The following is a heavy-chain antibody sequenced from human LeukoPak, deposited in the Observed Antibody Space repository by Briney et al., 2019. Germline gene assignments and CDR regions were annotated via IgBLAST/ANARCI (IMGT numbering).Heavy chain of an antibody. Sequence: GGSLRLSCAASGFTFSSYAMSWVRQAPGKGLEWVSAISGSGGSTYYADSVKGRFTISRDNSKNTLYLQMNSLRAEDTAVYYCANGGIWFGELSLIDYWGQGTLVTVSS. V-gene: IGHV3-23*01. CDR3: ANGGIWFGELSLIDY. D-gene: IGHD3-10*01. J-gene: IGHJ4*02. CDR2: ISGSGGST. CDR1: GFTFSSYA.